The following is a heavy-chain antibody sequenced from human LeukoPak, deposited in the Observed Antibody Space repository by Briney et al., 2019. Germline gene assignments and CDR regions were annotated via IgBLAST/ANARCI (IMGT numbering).Heavy chain of an antibody. CDR2: INHSGST. CDR3: ARGPSYYDFWSGYSYGY. J-gene: IGHJ4*02. D-gene: IGHD3-3*01. CDR1: GGSFSGYY. V-gene: IGHV4-34*01. Sequence: KASETLSLTCAVYGGSFSGYYWSWIRQPPGKGLEWIGEINHSGSTNYNPSLKSRVTISVDTSKNQFSLKLSSVTAADTAVYYCARGPSYYDFWSGYSYGYWGQGTLVTVSS.